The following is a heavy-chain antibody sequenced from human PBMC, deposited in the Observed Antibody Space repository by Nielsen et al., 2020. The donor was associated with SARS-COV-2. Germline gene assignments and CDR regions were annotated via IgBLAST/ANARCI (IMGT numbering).Heavy chain of an antibody. CDR3: AREGRKLPLDY. CDR2: ISSNGYT. J-gene: IGHJ4*02. CDR1: GFIFSDYY. Sequence: GESLKISCAASGFIFSDYYMSWVRQAPGKGLEWVSYISSNGYTNYADSVRGRFTISRDNAKNSLYLQMNALRAEDTAVYYCAREGRKLPLDYWGQGTLVTVSS. V-gene: IGHV3-11*05. D-gene: IGHD5-24*01.